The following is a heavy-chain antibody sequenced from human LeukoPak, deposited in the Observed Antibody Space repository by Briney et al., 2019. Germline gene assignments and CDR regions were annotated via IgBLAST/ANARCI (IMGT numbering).Heavy chain of an antibody. CDR1: GYTFTSYG. Sequence: ASVKVSCKASGYTFTSYGISWVRQAPGQGLEWMGWISAYNGNTNYAQKLQGRVTMTTDTSTSTAYMELRSLRSDDTAVYYCARDYTYYYDSSGYYYFDYWGQGTLVTVSS. V-gene: IGHV1-18*01. D-gene: IGHD3-22*01. J-gene: IGHJ4*02. CDR3: ARDYTYYYDSSGYYYFDY. CDR2: ISAYNGNT.